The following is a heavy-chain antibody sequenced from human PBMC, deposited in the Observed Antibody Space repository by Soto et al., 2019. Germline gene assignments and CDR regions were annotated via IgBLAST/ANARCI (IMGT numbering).Heavy chain of an antibody. V-gene: IGHV4-59*01. J-gene: IGHJ6*03. CDR2: IYNSVNT. CDR1: GGSITHYY. Sequence: QVQLQESGPGLVKPSETLSLTCAVSGGSITHYYWAWIRQPPGQGLEWIGYIYNSVNTKYNPSLNGRVTILLETYKKHFPLTLSSVTSADTTVYYCARDFNAVLTDKRDPGGMDDSGRGTTVTGS. CDR3: ARDFNAVLTDKRDPGGMDD. D-gene: IGHD1-20*01.